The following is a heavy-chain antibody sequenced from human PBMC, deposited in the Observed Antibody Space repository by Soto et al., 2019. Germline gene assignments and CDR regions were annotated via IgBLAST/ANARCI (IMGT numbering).Heavy chain of an antibody. V-gene: IGHV3-23*01. CDR2: ISGSGGST. D-gene: IGHD6-13*01. Sequence: LRLSFAASGFTFSSYAMSWVRQAPGKGLEWVSAISGSGGSTYYADSVKGRFTISRDNSKNTLYLQMNSLRAEDTAVYYCAKDRDIAAAGTTPPFYYGMDVWGQGTTVTVSS. J-gene: IGHJ6*02. CDR3: AKDRDIAAAGTTPPFYYGMDV. CDR1: GFTFSSYA.